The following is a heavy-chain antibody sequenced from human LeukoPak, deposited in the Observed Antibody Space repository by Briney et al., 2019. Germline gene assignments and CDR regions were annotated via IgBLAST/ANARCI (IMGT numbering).Heavy chain of an antibody. CDR2: IYSRGST. Sequence: GGSLRLSCAASGFTVSSNYMSWVRQAPGKGLEWVSVIYSRGSTYYADSVKGRFTISRDNSKNTLYLQMGSLRAEDMAVYYCAREGAAASVDYWGQGTLVTVSS. D-gene: IGHD6-13*01. V-gene: IGHV3-66*01. J-gene: IGHJ4*02. CDR1: GFTVSSNY. CDR3: AREGAAASVDY.